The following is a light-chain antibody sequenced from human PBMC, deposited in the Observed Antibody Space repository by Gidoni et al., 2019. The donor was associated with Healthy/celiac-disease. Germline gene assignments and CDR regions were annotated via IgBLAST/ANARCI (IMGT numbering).Light chain of an antibody. J-gene: IGKJ4*01. CDR2: LGS. CDR1: QSLLHSNGYNY. V-gene: IGKV2-28*01. CDR3: MQALQTPRLT. Sequence: DIVMTQSPLSMPVTPGEPASISCRSSQSLLHSNGYNYLDWYLQKPGQSPQLLIYLGSNRASGVPDRFSGRGSGTDFTLKISRVEAEDVGVYYCMQALQTPRLTFGGGTKVEIQ.